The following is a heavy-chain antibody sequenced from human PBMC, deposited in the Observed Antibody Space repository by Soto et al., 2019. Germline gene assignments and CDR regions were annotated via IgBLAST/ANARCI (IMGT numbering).Heavy chain of an antibody. J-gene: IGHJ6*02. CDR1: GYTFTSYD. V-gene: IGHV1-8*01. CDR3: AREKNSYGMDV. CDR2: MNANSGNT. Sequence: QVQLVQSGAEVKKPGASVKVSCKASGYTFTSYDINWVRQATGQGLEWMGWMNANSGNTGYAQKSQGRVTMTRNTYIGTAYMELSSLRSEDTAVYYGAREKNSYGMDVWSQGTTVTVSS.